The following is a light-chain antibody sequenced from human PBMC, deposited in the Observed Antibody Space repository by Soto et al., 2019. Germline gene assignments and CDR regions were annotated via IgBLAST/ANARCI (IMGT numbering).Light chain of an antibody. Sequence: IVLTQSPGTLALSPGESAVLSCRASQSVSTSLAWYQHKPGQAPRLFIYDASKRAPGIPARFAGSGSGTDFTLTISSLEPADIAVCYCQVRDVGPSFGQGTNVEFK. V-gene: IGKV3-11*01. CDR3: QVRDVGPS. CDR1: QSVSTS. J-gene: IGKJ1*01. CDR2: DAS.